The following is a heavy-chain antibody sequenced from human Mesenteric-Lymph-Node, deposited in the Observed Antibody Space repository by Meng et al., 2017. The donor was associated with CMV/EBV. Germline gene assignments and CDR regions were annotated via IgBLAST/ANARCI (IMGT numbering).Heavy chain of an antibody. CDR1: GDSIVGSDYY. V-gene: IGHV4-39*01. CDR2: VYYGGNT. D-gene: IGHD2/OR15-2a*01. CDR3: ARLWNSAFFYYFDY. J-gene: IGHJ4*01. Sequence: GDSIVGSDYYWAWIRQPPGKGLEWIGTVYYGGNTYYNPSLKSRLTISVDTSKNRFSLRLTSVTAADTALYFCARLWNSAFFYYFDYWGPGTLVTVSS.